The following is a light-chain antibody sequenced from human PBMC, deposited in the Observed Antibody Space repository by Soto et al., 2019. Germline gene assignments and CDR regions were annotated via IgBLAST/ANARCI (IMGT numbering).Light chain of an antibody. CDR1: QSVRSN. Sequence: EIVMTQSPATLSVSPGERATLSCRASQSVRSNLAWYQQKPGQAPRLLIYGASTRATGIPARFSGSGSGAELTLTISSLQSEDFAVYYCQQYNNWPPWTFGQVTKVEIK. V-gene: IGKV3-15*01. J-gene: IGKJ1*01. CDR3: QQYNNWPPWT. CDR2: GAS.